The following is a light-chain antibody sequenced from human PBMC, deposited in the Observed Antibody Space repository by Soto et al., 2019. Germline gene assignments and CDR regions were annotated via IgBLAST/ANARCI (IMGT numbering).Light chain of an antibody. Sequence: QSVLTQPASVSGSPGQSITISCTGTTSDVGRYNYVSWHQQHPGKAPKLLIFDVSNRPSGVSDRFSGSKSGNTASLTISGLQAEDEADYYCNSYTTGTTWVFGGGTKVTAL. V-gene: IGLV2-14*01. CDR2: DVS. CDR1: TSDVGRYNY. J-gene: IGLJ3*02. CDR3: NSYTTGTTWV.